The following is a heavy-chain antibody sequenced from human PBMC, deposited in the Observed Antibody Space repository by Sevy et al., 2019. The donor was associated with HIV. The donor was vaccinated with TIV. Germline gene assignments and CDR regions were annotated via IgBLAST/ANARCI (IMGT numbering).Heavy chain of an antibody. CDR3: ARAPAAAGPEAFDI. V-gene: IGHV3-53*01. CDR1: GFTVSSSY. J-gene: IGHJ3*02. Sequence: GGSLRLSCAASGFTVSSSYMSWVRQAPGKGLEWVSVIYSGGSTYYADSVKGRFTISRDNSKNTLYLQMNSLRAEDTAVYYCARAPAAAGPEAFDIWGQGTMVTVSS. D-gene: IGHD6-13*01. CDR2: IYSGGST.